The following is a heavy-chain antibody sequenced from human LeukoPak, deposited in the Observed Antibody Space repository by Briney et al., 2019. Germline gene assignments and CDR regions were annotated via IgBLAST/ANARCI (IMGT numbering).Heavy chain of an antibody. CDR1: GYTFTDYY. V-gene: IGHV1-2*06. Sequence: ASVKVSCKASGYTFTDYYIHWVRQAPGQGLEWMRRVSPNSGATDFAQRFQGRVTLTRDTSISTAYMTLTTLRSDDTAVYYCARTWGTETCRSSGCFNPDFDYWGQGTLVTVSS. D-gene: IGHD1-1*01. CDR3: ARTWGTETCRSSGCFNPDFDY. J-gene: IGHJ4*02. CDR2: VSPNSGAT.